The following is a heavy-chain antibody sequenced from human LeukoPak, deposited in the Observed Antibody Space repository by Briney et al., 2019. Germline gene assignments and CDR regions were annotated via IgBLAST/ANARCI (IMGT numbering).Heavy chain of an antibody. Sequence: GGSLRLSCAASGVSFGSDGLCWVRQAPGKGLEWVAVIWYDGSNKYYADSVKGRFTISRDNSKNTLYLQMTSLRPDVTAVYKLARAVRVSTVYEPDDWGQGTLVTVSS. D-gene: IGHD2/OR15-2a*01. V-gene: IGHV3-33*01. CDR3: ARAVRVSTVYEPDD. J-gene: IGHJ4*02. CDR2: IWYDGSNK. CDR1: GVSFGSDG.